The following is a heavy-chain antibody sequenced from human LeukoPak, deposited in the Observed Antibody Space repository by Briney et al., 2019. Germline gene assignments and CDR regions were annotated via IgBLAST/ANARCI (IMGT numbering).Heavy chain of an antibody. D-gene: IGHD6-13*01. CDR3: ARTRMGAAADPFDY. V-gene: IGHV5-51*01. CDR2: IYPGDSDT. CDR1: GYIFTSYW. Sequence: GXXLQISCKGSGYIFTSYWIGWGRQLPGKGLEWMGIIYPGDSDTKYSPSCQGQVTISADKSISTAYLQWSSLKASDTAMYYCARTRMGAAADPFDYWGQGTLVTVSS. J-gene: IGHJ4*02.